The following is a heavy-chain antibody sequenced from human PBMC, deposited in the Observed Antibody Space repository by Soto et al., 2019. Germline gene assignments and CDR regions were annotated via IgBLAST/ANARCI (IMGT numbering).Heavy chain of an antibody. D-gene: IGHD6-19*01. J-gene: IGHJ4*02. CDR3: ARYFRGSGRYFFDY. CDR1: GFTFSTSF. V-gene: IGHV3-7*03. CDR2: INQDGGGT. Sequence: PGGCLLLSCVSSGFTFSTSFMGWVRQAPGKGLEWVANINQDGGGTYYVDSVEGRFTISRDNAKDSLYLQMNSLRGEDTAVYYCARYFRGSGRYFFDYWGQGTLVTVSS.